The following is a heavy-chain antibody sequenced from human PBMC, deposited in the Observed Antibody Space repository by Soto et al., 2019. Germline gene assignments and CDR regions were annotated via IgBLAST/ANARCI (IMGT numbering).Heavy chain of an antibody. CDR1: GHTFTGYY. CDR3: ARDRDIVATIGYYYYGMDV. Sequence: GASVKVSCKASGHTFTGYYMHWVRQAPGQGLEWMGWINPNSGGTNYAQKFQGRVTMTRDTSISTAYMELSRLRSDDTAVYYCARDRDIVATIGYYYYGMDVWGQGTTVTVSS. CDR2: INPNSGGT. V-gene: IGHV1-2*02. J-gene: IGHJ6*02. D-gene: IGHD5-12*01.